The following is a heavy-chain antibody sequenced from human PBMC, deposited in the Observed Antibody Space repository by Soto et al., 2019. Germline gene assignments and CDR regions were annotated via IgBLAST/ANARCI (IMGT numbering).Heavy chain of an antibody. CDR2: IYYSGTT. J-gene: IGHJ6*02. Sequence: QLQLQESGPGLVKPPETLSLTCTVSGGSIRSTSYYWGWIRQPPGKGLEWIGSIYYSGTTYYNTSLKSRVTMSVDMSKKQFSLKLTSVTAAHTAVYYCERQWGGNAYNYYNGMDVWGQGTTVTVSS. CDR3: ERQWGGNAYNYYNGMDV. CDR1: GGSIRSTSYY. D-gene: IGHD2-15*01. V-gene: IGHV4-39*01.